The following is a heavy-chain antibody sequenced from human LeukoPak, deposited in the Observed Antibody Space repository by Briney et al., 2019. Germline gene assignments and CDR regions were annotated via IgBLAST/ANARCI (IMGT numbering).Heavy chain of an antibody. CDR3: ARDPNSGYHDY. CDR2: INAANGNT. J-gene: IGHJ4*02. Sequence: GASVKVSCKASGYTFTSYDINWVRQATGQGLEWMGWINAANGNTKYSQKFQGRVTITRDTSASTAYMELSSLRSEDTAVYYCARDPNSGYHDYWGQGTLVTVSS. CDR1: GYTFTSYD. D-gene: IGHD3-22*01. V-gene: IGHV1-3*01.